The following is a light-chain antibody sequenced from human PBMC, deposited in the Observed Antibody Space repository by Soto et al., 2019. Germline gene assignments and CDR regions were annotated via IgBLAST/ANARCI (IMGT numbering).Light chain of an antibody. J-gene: IGKJ1*01. V-gene: IGKV1-39*01. CDR1: QSIRSY. CDR3: QQSYSPPPWT. CDR2: AAS. Sequence: DLQMTQSPSSLSASVGDRVTITCRASQSIRSYLNWYQQKPGKAPKLLIYAASTLQSGVPSRFSGSGSGTDFTLTISSLQPEDFATYYCQQSYSPPPWTFGQGTKVDIK.